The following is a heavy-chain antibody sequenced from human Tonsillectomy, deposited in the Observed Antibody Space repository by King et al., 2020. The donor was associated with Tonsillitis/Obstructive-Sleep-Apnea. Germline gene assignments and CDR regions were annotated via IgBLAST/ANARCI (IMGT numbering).Heavy chain of an antibody. D-gene: IGHD5-12*01. CDR2: INHSGST. CDR1: GESFSGYY. CDR3: ARGVADIVATSLTGDAFDI. Sequence: VQLQQWGAGLLKPSETLSLTCAVYGESFSGYYWRWIRQPPGKGLEWIGEINHSGSTNYNPSLKSRVTISVDTSKSQFSPKLSSVTAADTAVYYCARGVADIVATSLTGDAFDIWGQGTMVTVSS. J-gene: IGHJ3*02. V-gene: IGHV4-34*01.